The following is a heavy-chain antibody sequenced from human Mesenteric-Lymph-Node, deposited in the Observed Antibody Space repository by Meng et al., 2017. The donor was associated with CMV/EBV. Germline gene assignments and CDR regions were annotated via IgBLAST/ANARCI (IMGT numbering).Heavy chain of an antibody. CDR2: IKQDGSER. J-gene: IGHJ6*02. CDR1: GFTFSSYW. CDR3: GRVEKFWSGETHHYGLDV. V-gene: IGHV3-7*01. Sequence: GGSLRLSCAASGFTFSSYWMSWVRQAPGKGLEWVANIKQDGSERYYMDSVKGRFSISRDNAKNSLYLQMSILRAEDTAAYYCGRVEKFWSGETHHYGLDVWGQGTTVTVSS. D-gene: IGHD3-3*01.